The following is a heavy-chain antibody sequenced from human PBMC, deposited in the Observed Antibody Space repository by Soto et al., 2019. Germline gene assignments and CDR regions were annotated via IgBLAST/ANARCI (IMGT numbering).Heavy chain of an antibody. CDR3: ARAEARDWNDAGFDY. J-gene: IGHJ4*02. CDR1: GGSISSSNW. D-gene: IGHD1-1*01. V-gene: IGHV4-4*02. CDR2: IYHSGST. Sequence: SETLSLTCAVSGGSISSSNWWSWVRQPPGKGLEWIGEIYHSGSTNYNPSLKSRVTISVDKSKNQFSLKLSSVTAADTAVYYCARAEARDWNDAGFDYWGQGTLVTVSS.